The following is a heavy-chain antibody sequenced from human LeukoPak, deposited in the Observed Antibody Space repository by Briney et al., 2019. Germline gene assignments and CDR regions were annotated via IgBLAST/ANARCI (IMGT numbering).Heavy chain of an antibody. CDR3: AKEFNRGLPDY. D-gene: IGHD2-21*01. CDR2: ISHSGENT. J-gene: IGHJ4*02. Sequence: GGSLRLSCAASGFIFSVYAMSWVRQAPGKGLEWVSAISHSGENTYYADSVKGRFTISRDNSKNTLYLQMSSLRAEDTAVYYCAKEFNRGLPDYWGQGTLVTVPS. V-gene: IGHV3-23*01. CDR1: GFIFSVYA.